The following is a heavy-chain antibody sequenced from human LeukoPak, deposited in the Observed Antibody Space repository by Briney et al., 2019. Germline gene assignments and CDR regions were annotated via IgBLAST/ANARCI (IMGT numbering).Heavy chain of an antibody. CDR1: GFPFSNYA. CDR2: ISGSDGTT. D-gene: IGHD1-1*01. Sequence: GGSLRLSCAASGFPFSNYAMSWVRQAPGKGLEWVSSISGSDGTTYYADSVKGRFTISRDNSKYTLSLQMNSLRTEDTAVYYCAKVDNWKYGHHDFWGQGTLVTVSS. V-gene: IGHV3-23*01. CDR3: AKVDNWKYGHHDF. J-gene: IGHJ4*02.